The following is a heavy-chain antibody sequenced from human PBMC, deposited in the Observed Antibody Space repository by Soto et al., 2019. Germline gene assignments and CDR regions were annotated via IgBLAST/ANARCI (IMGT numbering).Heavy chain of an antibody. CDR3: ARAPELPYYYYYYYMDV. Sequence: ASVKVSCKASGYTFTSYDINWVRQATGQGLEWMGWMNPNSGNTGYAQKFQGRVTMTRNTSISTAYMELSSLRSEDTAVYYCARAPELPYYYYYYYMDVWGKGTTVTVSS. CDR2: MNPNSGNT. D-gene: IGHD3-10*01. J-gene: IGHJ6*03. V-gene: IGHV1-8*01. CDR1: GYTFTSYD.